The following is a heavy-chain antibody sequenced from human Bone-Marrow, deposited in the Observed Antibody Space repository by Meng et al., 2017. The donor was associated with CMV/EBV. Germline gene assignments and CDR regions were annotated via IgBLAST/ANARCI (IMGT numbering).Heavy chain of an antibody. Sequence: LRLSCTVSGGSISSGGYYWSWIRQHPGKGLEWIGYIYYSGSTYYNPSLKSRVTISVDTSKNQFSLKLSSVTAADTAVYYCARVLRIAARSGAFDYWGQGTLVTVSS. V-gene: IGHV4-31*03. CDR1: GGSISSGGYY. CDR3: ARVLRIAARSGAFDY. CDR2: IYYSGST. D-gene: IGHD6-6*01. J-gene: IGHJ4*02.